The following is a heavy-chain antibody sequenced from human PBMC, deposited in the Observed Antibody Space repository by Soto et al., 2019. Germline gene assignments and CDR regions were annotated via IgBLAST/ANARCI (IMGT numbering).Heavy chain of an antibody. Sequence: SETLSLTCAVSGASIRGSKWWSWVRQPPGKGLEWIGDIYHSGTTNYNPSLKSRVTMSVDKSKNQFSLNLTSVTAADTAVYYCTRDKANVGGYNQFDPWGPGTLVTVSS. V-gene: IGHV4-4*02. CDR1: GASIRGSKW. CDR3: TRDKANVGGYNQFDP. J-gene: IGHJ5*02. CDR2: IYHSGTT. D-gene: IGHD3-16*01.